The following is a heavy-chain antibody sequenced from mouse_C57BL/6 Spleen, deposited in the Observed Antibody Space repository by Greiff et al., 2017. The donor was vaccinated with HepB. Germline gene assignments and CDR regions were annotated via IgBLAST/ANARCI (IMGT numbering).Heavy chain of an antibody. CDR2: IWRGGST. V-gene: IGHV2-5*01. CDR3: AKISPYYGSSYGYFDV. J-gene: IGHJ1*03. D-gene: IGHD1-1*01. Sequence: VQVVESGPGLVQPSQSLSITCTVSGFSLTSYGVHWVRQSPGKGLEWLGVIWRGGSTDYNAAFMSRLSITKDNSKSQVFFKMNSLQADDTAIYYCAKISPYYGSSYGYFDVWGTGTTVTVSS. CDR1: GFSLTSYG.